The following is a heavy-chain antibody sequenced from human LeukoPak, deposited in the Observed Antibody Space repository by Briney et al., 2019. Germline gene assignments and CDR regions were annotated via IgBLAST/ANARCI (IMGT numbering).Heavy chain of an antibody. J-gene: IGHJ6*02. V-gene: IGHV1-69*04. CDR3: ARDVQLWAPSYYYHGMDV. CDR2: IIPILGIA. D-gene: IGHD5-18*01. CDR1: GGTFSNYA. Sequence: GASVKVSCKASGGTFSNYAISWVRQAPGQGLEWMGRIIPILGIANYAQKFQGRVTITADKSTSTAYMELSSLRSEDTAVYYCARDVQLWAPSYYYHGMDVWGQGTTVTVSS.